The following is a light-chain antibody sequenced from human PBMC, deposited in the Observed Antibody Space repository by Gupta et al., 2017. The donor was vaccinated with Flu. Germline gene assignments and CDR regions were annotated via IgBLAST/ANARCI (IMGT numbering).Light chain of an antibody. Sequence: VLTQSPGSLSLAPGERATLACRASQSVSSSYLAWYQQKPGQAPRLLIYGASSRATGIPDRFSGSGSGTDFTFSISRLEPEDFAVYYCQQYGSSPPLTFGGGTKVEIK. CDR3: QQYGSSPPLT. CDR1: QSVSSSY. CDR2: GAS. V-gene: IGKV3-20*01. J-gene: IGKJ4*01.